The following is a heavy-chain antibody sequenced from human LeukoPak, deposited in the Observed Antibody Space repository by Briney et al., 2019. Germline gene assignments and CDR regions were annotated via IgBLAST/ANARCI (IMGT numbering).Heavy chain of an antibody. V-gene: IGHV3-66*02. Sequence: GGSLRLSCAASGFTVSSNYINWVRQAPGKGLEWVSVFYSGGSTYYADSVRGRFTISRDNSKNTLYLQMNSLRAEDTAVYYCARPHYGDYLTDAFDIWGQGTMVTVSS. CDR3: ARPHYGDYLTDAFDI. CDR2: FYSGGST. CDR1: GFTVSSNY. D-gene: IGHD4-17*01. J-gene: IGHJ3*02.